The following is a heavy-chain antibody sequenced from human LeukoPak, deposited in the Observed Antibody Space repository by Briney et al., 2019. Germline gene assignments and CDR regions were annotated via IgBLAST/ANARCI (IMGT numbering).Heavy chain of an antibody. J-gene: IGHJ4*02. CDR2: LNSDGTTT. V-gene: IGHV3-74*01. CDR1: GFTFSSYA. D-gene: IGHD3-16*01. Sequence: GGSLRLSCAASGFTFSSYAMSWVRQAPEKGLVWVSRLNSDGTTTTYADSVKGRFTISRDNAKNTLYLQMNSLRVEDTAVYFCTRGRYYLDSWGQGTLVTVSS. CDR3: TRGRYYLDS.